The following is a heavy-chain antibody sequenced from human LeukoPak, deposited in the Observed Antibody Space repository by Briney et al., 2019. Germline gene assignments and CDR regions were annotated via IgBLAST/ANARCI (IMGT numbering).Heavy chain of an antibody. CDR1: GYTFTGYY. CDR3: AREFRRPFGSPWFDP. V-gene: IGHV1-2*02. Sequence: GASVKVSCKASGYTFTGYYMHWVRQAPGQGLEWMGWINPNSGGTNYAQKFQGRVTMTRDTSISTAYKELSRLRSDDTAVYYCAREFRRPFGSPWFDPWGQGTLVTVSS. J-gene: IGHJ5*02. D-gene: IGHD3-3*01. CDR2: INPNSGGT.